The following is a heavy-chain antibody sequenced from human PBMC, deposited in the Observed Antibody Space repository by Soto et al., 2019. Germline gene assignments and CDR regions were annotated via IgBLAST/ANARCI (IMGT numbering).Heavy chain of an antibody. J-gene: IGHJ6*02. D-gene: IGHD1-26*01. CDR2: IYHSGST. CDR1: GGSISSSNW. V-gene: IGHV4-4*02. CDR3: ARVSGSYYYGMDV. Sequence: QVQLQESGPGLVKPSGTLSLTCAVSGGSISSSNWWSWVRQPPGKGLEWIGEIYHSGSTNYNPSLQGRVTISVDKSKNQFSLKLSSVTAGDTAVYYCARVSGSYYYGMDVWGQGTTVTVSS.